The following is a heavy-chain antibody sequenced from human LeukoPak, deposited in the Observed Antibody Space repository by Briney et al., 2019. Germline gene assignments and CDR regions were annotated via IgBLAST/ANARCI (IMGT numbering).Heavy chain of an antibody. D-gene: IGHD6-6*01. CDR2: ISSGSTYM. CDR1: EFTFSSYS. CDR3: GRVGGRSKAAKGDAFDI. V-gene: IGHV3-21*01. J-gene: IGHJ3*02. Sequence: PGGSLRLSCAASEFTFSSYSMNWVRQAPGKGLEWVSSISSGSTYMYYADSVKGRFTISRDNAQNSMYLQMNSLRAEDTAVYYCGRVGGRSKAAKGDAFDIWGQGTMVTVSS.